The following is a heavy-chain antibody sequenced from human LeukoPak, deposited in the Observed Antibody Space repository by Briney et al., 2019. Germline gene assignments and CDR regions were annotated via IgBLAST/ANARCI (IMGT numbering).Heavy chain of an antibody. Sequence: SETLSLTCTVSGDSISSYYWNWIRQPPGKGLEWIGNIYYSGSTNYNPSLKSRVTISVDTSKNQFSLKLSSVTAADTAVYYCARGGIHYYDSSGYFLDYWGQGTLVTVSS. V-gene: IGHV4-59*01. CDR3: ARGGIHYYDSSGYFLDY. D-gene: IGHD3-22*01. CDR1: GDSISSYY. CDR2: IYYSGST. J-gene: IGHJ4*02.